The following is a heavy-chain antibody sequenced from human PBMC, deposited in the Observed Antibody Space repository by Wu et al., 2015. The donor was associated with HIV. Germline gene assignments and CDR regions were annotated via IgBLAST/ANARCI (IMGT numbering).Heavy chain of an antibody. CDR2: IIPLFGTT. D-gene: IGHD5-12*01. Sequence: QVQLVQSGAEVKQPGSSVKISCKASGNTFNAINWVRQAPGQGLEWMGGIIPLFGTTDYAQIFQGRVTITTDESTSTAYMRLTSLRSEDTAVYYCARNTDSVATSLYSLGVWGQGTVVTVSS. J-gene: IGHJ6*02. V-gene: IGHV1-69*05. CDR3: ARNTDSVATSLYSLGV. CDR1: GNTFNA.